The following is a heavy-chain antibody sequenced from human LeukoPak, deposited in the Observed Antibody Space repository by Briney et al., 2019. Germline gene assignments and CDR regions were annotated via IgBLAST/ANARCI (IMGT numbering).Heavy chain of an antibody. CDR1: GFPFSSYW. D-gene: IGHD5-24*01. CDR3: TRVGYIDEGIDY. V-gene: IGHV3-7*04. Sequence: GGSLRLSCVASGFPFSSYWMTWVRQAPGKGLEWVANIKQDGSKISYVDSVKGRFTISRDNAKNSLYLQMNSLRAEDTAIYYCTRVGYIDEGIDYWGQGTLVTVSS. J-gene: IGHJ4*02. CDR2: IKQDGSKI.